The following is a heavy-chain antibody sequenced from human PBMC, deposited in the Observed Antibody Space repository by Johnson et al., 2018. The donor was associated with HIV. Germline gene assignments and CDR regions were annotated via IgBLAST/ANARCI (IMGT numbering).Heavy chain of an antibody. CDR2: ISYDGSNK. J-gene: IGHJ3*02. Sequence: VQVVESGGGVVQPGGSLRLSCAASGFTFSSYTMHWVRQAPGKGLDWVAVISYDGSNKYYADSVKGRFTISRDNSKNTLYLHMNSRRAEDTAVYYCAKTTFMIAAAGPLAFDIWGQGTMVTVSS. V-gene: IGHV3-30*04. D-gene: IGHD6-13*01. CDR3: AKTTFMIAAAGPLAFDI. CDR1: GFTFSSYT.